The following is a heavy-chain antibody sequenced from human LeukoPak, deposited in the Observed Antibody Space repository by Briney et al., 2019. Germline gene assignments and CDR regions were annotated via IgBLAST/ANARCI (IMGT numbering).Heavy chain of an antibody. V-gene: IGHV1-69*13. CDR1: GGTFSSYA. J-gene: IGHJ5*02. CDR3: ARGSRDYVWGSYRPWYWFDP. CDR2: IIPIFGTA. Sequence: GASVKVSCRASGGTFSSYAISWVRQAPGQGLEWMGGIIPIFGTANYAQKFQGRVTITADESTSTAYMELSSLRSEDTAVYYCARGSRDYVWGSYRPWYWFDPWGQGTLVTVSS. D-gene: IGHD3-16*02.